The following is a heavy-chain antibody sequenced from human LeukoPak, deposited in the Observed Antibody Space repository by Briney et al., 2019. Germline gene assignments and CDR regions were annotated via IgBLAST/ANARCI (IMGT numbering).Heavy chain of an antibody. D-gene: IGHD3-10*01. J-gene: IGHJ4*02. CDR1: GFTFSSYA. V-gene: IGHV3-23*01. Sequence: GGSLRLSCAASGFTFSSYALTWVRQAPGKGLEWVSAITTSGGSTHYADSVKGRFTISRDNSKNTLYLQMHSLRAEDTAVYYCAKEYGSGSYYYDYWGQGTLVTVSS. CDR2: ITTSGGST. CDR3: AKEYGSGSYYYDY.